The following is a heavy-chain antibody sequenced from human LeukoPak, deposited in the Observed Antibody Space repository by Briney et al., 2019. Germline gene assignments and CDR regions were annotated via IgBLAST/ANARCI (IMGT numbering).Heavy chain of an antibody. V-gene: IGHV1-69*06. CDR2: IIPIFGTA. J-gene: IGHJ6*03. CDR3: ARGNGDYYYYLDV. CDR1: GGTFSSYA. Sequence: GASVKVSCKASGGTFSSYAISWVRQATGQGLEWMGGIIPIFGTANYARKFQGRVTITADKSTSTAYMELSSLRSEDTAIYYCARGNGDYYYYLDVWGQGTPVTVSS.